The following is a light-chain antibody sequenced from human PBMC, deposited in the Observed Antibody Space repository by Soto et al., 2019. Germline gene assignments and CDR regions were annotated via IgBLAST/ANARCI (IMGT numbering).Light chain of an antibody. J-gene: IGLJ1*01. V-gene: IGLV2-23*02. CDR2: EVS. CDR3: CSYAGSSTLYV. CDR1: SSDVGSYNL. Sequence: QSALTQPASVSGSPGQSITISCTGTSSDVGSYNLVSWYQQHPGKAPKLMIYEVSKRPSGVSNRFSGSKSGNTASLTISGLQAEDEADYYCCSYAGSSTLYVFGTGDQVTVL.